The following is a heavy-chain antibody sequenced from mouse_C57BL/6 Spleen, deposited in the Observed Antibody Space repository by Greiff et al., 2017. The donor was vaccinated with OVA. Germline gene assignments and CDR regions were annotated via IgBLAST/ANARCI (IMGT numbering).Heavy chain of an antibody. J-gene: IGHJ3*01. D-gene: IGHD1-1*01. V-gene: IGHV1-69*01. CDR2: IDPSDSYT. Sequence: QVQLQQPGAELVMPGASVKLSCKASGYTFTSYWMHWVKQRPGQGLEWIGEIDPSDSYTNYNQKFKGKSTLTVDKSSSTAYMQLSSLTSEDSAVYYCARPFYDGSSYWLAYWGQGTLVTVSA. CDR1: GYTFTSYW. CDR3: ARPFYDGSSYWLAY.